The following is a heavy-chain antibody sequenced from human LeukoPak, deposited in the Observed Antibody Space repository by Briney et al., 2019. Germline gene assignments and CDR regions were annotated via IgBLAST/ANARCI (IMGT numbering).Heavy chain of an antibody. CDR3: AYDSSGYYYGY. J-gene: IGHJ4*02. D-gene: IGHD3-22*01. CDR2: IYSGGST. V-gene: IGHV3-66*02. Sequence: GGSLRLSCAASGFTVSSNYMSWVRQAPGKGLEWVSVIYSGGSTHYADSVKGRFTISRDNSKNTLYLQMNSLRAEDTAVYYCAYDSSGYYYGYWGQGTLVTVSS. CDR1: GFTVSSNY.